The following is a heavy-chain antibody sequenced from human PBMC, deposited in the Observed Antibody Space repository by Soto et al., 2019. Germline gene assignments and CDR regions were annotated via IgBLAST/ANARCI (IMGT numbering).Heavy chain of an antibody. CDR2: ISSSSSTI. J-gene: IGHJ4*02. CDR3: ARLGRYYQAFDS. CDR1: GFSFSTYS. D-gene: IGHD3-22*01. Sequence: GGSLRLSCAASGFSFSTYSMNWVRKAPGKGLEWVSYISSSSSTIYYADSVKGRFTISRDNGKNSLYLQMNSLRPEDTAVYYCARLGRYYQAFDSWGQGTLVTVSS. V-gene: IGHV3-48*01.